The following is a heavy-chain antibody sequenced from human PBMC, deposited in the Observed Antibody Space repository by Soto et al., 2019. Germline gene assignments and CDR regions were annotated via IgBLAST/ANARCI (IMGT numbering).Heavy chain of an antibody. D-gene: IGHD5-12*01. Sequence: QVQLQESGPGLVKPSQTLSLTCTVSGGSISSSGYNWSWIRKHPGKGLEWIGYMSHSETTHYNSSLKSRVTISIDTSKNQFSLTLGSVTAADTAVYYCARGYSRPDWFDSWGPGTLVIVSS. CDR2: MSHSETT. J-gene: IGHJ5*01. V-gene: IGHV4-31*03. CDR1: GGSISSSGYN. CDR3: ARGYSRPDWFDS.